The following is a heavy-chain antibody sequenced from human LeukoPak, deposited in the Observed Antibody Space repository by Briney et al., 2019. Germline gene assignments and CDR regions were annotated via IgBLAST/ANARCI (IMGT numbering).Heavy chain of an antibody. CDR3: ARGGYSYGYIDY. CDR2: INSDGSST. J-gene: IGHJ4*02. Sequence: GGSLRLSCAASGFTFSSYWMHWVRQAPGKGLVWVSRINSDGSSTSYADSVKGRFTISRDNAKNTLYLQMNTLRAEDTAVYYCARGGYSYGYIDYWGQGTLVTVSS. CDR1: GFTFSSYW. D-gene: IGHD5-18*01. V-gene: IGHV3-74*01.